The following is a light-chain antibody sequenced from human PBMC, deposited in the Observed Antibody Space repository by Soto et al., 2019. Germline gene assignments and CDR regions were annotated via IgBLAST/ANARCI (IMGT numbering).Light chain of an antibody. Sequence: DIQMTQSPSTLSASVGDRVTITWRASHSISKWLAWYQQKPGKSPKLLIYEASSLQSGVPSRFSGSGSGTEFTLTISSLQPDDFATYYCQQYNTFLTFGGGTKVEIK. J-gene: IGKJ4*01. CDR2: EAS. CDR3: QQYNTFLT. V-gene: IGKV1-5*03. CDR1: HSISKW.